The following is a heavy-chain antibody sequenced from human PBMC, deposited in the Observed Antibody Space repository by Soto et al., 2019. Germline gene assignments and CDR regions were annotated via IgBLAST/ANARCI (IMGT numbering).Heavy chain of an antibody. D-gene: IGHD3-16*01. CDR2: IYYSGST. V-gene: IGHV4-59*08. Sequence: SETLSLTCTVSGGSISSYYWSWIRQPPGKGLEWIGYIYYSGSTNYNPSLKSRVTISVDTSKNQFSLKLSSVTAADTAVYYCARTKARFWGTQDWFDPWGQGTLVTVSS. CDR3: ARTKARFWGTQDWFDP. CDR1: GGSISSYY. J-gene: IGHJ5*02.